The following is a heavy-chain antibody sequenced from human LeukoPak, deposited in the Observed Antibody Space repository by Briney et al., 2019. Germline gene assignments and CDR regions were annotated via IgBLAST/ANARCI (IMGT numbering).Heavy chain of an antibody. J-gene: IGHJ6*03. CDR3: ASSGWELYYYYYYMDV. CDR1: GYTFTSYG. CDR2: ISSYNGNT. V-gene: IGHV1-18*01. Sequence: ASVKVSCKASGYTFTSYGISWVRQAPGQGLEWMGWISSYNGNTNYAQKLQGRVTMTTDTSTTTAYMELKSLRSDDTAVYYCASSGWELYYYYYYMDVWGKGTTVTVSS. D-gene: IGHD6-19*01.